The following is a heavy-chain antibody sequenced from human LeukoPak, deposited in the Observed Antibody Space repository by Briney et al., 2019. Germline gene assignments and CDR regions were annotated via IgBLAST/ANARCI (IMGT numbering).Heavy chain of an antibody. D-gene: IGHD3-16*02. CDR2: ISGSGSSI. CDR1: GFTFSTYE. Sequence: GGSLRLSCTASGFTFSTYEMNWVRQAPGKGLEWISYISGSGSSIFYADSRQGRFTVSRDNAKNSVYLQMNSLRAEDTAVYYCAREGGFGYDDAFDTWGHGTTVTVSS. J-gene: IGHJ3*02. CDR3: AREGGFGYDDAFDT. V-gene: IGHV3-48*03.